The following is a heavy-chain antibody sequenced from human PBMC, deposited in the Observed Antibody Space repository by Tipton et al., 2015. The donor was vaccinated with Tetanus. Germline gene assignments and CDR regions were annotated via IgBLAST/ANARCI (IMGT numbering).Heavy chain of an antibody. J-gene: IGHJ2*01. Sequence: TLSLTCTVSGGSISSYYWSWIRQPPGKGLEWIGYIYYSGSTNYNPSLKSRVTISVDTSKNQFPLKLSSVTAADTAVYYCAREGWLQNPGGYFDLWGRGPLVTVSS. V-gene: IGHV4-59*01. D-gene: IGHD5-24*01. CDR2: IYYSGST. CDR1: GGSISSYY. CDR3: AREGWLQNPGGYFDL.